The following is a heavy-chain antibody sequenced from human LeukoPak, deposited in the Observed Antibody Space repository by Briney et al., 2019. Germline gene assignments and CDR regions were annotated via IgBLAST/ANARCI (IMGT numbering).Heavy chain of an antibody. CDR3: ADLGYTD. D-gene: IGHD2-15*01. J-gene: IGHJ4*02. V-gene: IGHV3-7*01. CDR1: GFRFSSSW. CDR2: IKNDGSDK. Sequence: GGSLRLSCEASGFRFSSSWMTWVRQAPGKGLEWVATIKNDGSDKYYVDSVKGRFTLSRDNAKSSLYLQMNSLRVEDTAVYYCADLGYTDGGQGTLVTVSS.